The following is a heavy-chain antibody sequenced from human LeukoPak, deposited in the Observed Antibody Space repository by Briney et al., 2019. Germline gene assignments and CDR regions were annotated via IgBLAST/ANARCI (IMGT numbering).Heavy chain of an antibody. CDR2: IYYSGST. CDR3: ARWGREGNWFDP. J-gene: IGHJ5*02. CDR1: GGSISSYY. D-gene: IGHD5-24*01. V-gene: IGHV4-59*01. Sequence: SETLSLTCTVSGGSISSYYWSWIRQPPRKGLEWIGYIYYSGSTNYNPSLKSRVTISVDTSKNQFSLKLSSVAAADTAVYYCARWGREGNWFDPWGQGTLVTVSS.